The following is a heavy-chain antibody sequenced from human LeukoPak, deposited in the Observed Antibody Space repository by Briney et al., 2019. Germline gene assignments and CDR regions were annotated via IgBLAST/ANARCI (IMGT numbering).Heavy chain of an antibody. V-gene: IGHV3-21*01. J-gene: IGHJ4*02. Sequence: VGSLRLSCAASGFTFSSYSMNWVRQAPGKGLEWVSSISSSSSYVYYADSVKGRFTISRDNAKNSLYLQMNSLRAEDTAVYYCANIAAAGTFDYWGQGTLVTVSS. CDR2: ISSSSSYV. D-gene: IGHD6-13*01. CDR3: ANIAAAGTFDY. CDR1: GFTFSSYS.